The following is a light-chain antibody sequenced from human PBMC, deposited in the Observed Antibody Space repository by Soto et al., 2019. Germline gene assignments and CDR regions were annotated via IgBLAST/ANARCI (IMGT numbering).Light chain of an antibody. CDR1: QSISSY. V-gene: IGKV1-39*01. Sequence: DIQMTQSPSSLSASVGDRVTITCRASQSISSYLNWYQQKPGKAPKLLIYAASSLQSGVPSRFSGSGSGTEFTLTISSVQSEDFAVYYCQQYNNWLQTFGQGTKVDIK. J-gene: IGKJ1*01. CDR2: AAS. CDR3: QQYNNWLQT.